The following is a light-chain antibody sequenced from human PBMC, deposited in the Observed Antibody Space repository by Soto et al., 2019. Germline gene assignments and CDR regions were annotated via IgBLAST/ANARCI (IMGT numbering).Light chain of an antibody. V-gene: IGKV3-11*01. CDR3: QQRSIWPPKYT. CDR1: QSVSTF. Sequence: EIVLTQSPATLSLSPGERATLSCRASQSVSTFLAWYQQKPGQAPRLLIYDASNRATGIPARFSGSGSGTDFTLTISSLDPEDFAVYYCQQRSIWPPKYTFGQGTKLEIK. J-gene: IGKJ2*01. CDR2: DAS.